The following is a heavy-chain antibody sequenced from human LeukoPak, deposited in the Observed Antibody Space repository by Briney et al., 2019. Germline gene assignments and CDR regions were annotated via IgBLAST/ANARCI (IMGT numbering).Heavy chain of an antibody. CDR3: ARQWRTYYYDSGGYDEAFDI. V-gene: IGHV5-10-1*01. D-gene: IGHD3-22*01. CDR2: IDPSDSYT. J-gene: IGHJ3*02. Sequence: GESLKISCKSSGYSFTSYWISWVRQMPGKGLEWMGRIDPSDSYTNYSPSFQGHVTISADKSISTAYLQWSSLKASDTAMYYCARQWRTYYYDSGGYDEAFDIWGQGTMVTVSS. CDR1: GYSFTSYW.